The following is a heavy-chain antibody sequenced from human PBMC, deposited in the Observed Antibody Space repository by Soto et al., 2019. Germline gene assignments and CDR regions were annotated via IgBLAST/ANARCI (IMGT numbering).Heavy chain of an antibody. CDR2: TYYRSKWYN. CDR3: ARGYPRYFDY. J-gene: IGHJ4*02. Sequence: SQALSITCAISGDSFSSNSASCNWIRQSPSRGLEWLGRTYYRSKWYNDYAVSVKSRITINPDTSKDQFSLQLNSVTPEDTAVYYCARGYPRYFDYWGQGTMVTVSS. CDR1: GDSFSSNSAS. V-gene: IGHV6-1*01. D-gene: IGHD1-26*01.